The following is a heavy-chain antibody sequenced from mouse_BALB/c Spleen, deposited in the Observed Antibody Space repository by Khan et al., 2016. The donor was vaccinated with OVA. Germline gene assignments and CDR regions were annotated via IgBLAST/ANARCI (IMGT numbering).Heavy chain of an antibody. CDR3: ASIKKIVATYVDY. Sequence: QVQLQQSGAELVKAGASVKMSCKASGYTFTSYWMHWVKQRLGQGLEWFAETNPTNGRTYYNEKFKSKATLTVDKSSSTAYMLLSGPTFEDAAVCSSASIKKIVATYVDYWGKDTTLTVSS. CDR2: TNPTNGRT. D-gene: IGHD1-1*01. V-gene: IGHV1S81*02. CDR1: GYTFTSYW. J-gene: IGHJ2*01.